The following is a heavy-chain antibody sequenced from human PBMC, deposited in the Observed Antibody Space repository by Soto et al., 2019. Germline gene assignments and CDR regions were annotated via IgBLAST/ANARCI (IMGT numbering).Heavy chain of an antibody. CDR2: VYSSGGT. CDR3: ARGQRFSDWFDP. J-gene: IGHJ5*02. V-gene: IGHV4-4*07. CDR1: GGSMSSYY. Sequence: SETLSLTCTVSGGSMSSYYWTWIRQPAGKGLEWIGRVYSSGGTHYNPSLKSRVTISLDTSKNQFSLRLLSVTDADTAVYYCARGQRFSDWFDPWGQGTLVTVSS. D-gene: IGHD3-3*01.